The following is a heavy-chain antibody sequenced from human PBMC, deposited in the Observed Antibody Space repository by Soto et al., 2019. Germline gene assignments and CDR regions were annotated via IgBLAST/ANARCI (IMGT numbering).Heavy chain of an antibody. CDR1: GGSISSSSYY. CDR2: IYYSGST. CDR3: ARLVWYGMDV. J-gene: IGHJ6*02. D-gene: IGHD2-8*01. V-gene: IGHV4-39*01. Sequence: ASETLSLTCTVSGGSISSSSYYWGWIRQPPGKGLEWIGSIYYSGSTYYNLSLKSRVTISVDTSKNQFSLKLSSVTAADTAVYYCARLVWYGMDVWGQGTTVTVSS.